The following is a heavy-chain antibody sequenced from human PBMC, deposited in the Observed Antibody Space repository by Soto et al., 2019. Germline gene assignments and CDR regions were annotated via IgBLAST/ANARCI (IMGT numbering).Heavy chain of an antibody. CDR1: GGTFSSYA. CDR3: AXXXXXXXXXXXXXXIXY. J-gene: IGHJ4*02. V-gene: IGHV1-69*12. Sequence: QVQLVQSGAEVKKPGSSVKVSCKASGGTFSSYAISWVRQAPGQGLEWMGGIIPIFGTANYAQKFQGRVTITADEATSTADMELSSLRSEDTAVYYCAXXXXXXXXXXXXXXIXYWGQGSLVTVSS. CDR2: IIPIFGTA.